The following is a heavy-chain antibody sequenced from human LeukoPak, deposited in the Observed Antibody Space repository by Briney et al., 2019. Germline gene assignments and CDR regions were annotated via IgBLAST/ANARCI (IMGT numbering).Heavy chain of an antibody. CDR2: ISGSGGST. CDR1: GFTFSSYA. V-gene: IGHV3-23*01. CDR3: AKGIHIVVMTAILFY. Sequence: GGSLRLSCAASGFTFSSYAMSWVGQAPGKGLEWVSAISGSGGSTYYADSVKGRFTISRDNSKNTLYLQMNSLRAEDTAVYYCAKGIHIVVMTAILFYWGQGTLVTVSS. J-gene: IGHJ4*02. D-gene: IGHD2-21*02.